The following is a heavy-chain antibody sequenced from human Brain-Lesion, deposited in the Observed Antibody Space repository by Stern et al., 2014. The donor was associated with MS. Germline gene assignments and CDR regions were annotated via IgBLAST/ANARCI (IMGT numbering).Heavy chain of an antibody. CDR3: VTVNSRPS. CDR1: GFSFSYTW. Sequence: EVQLEESGGGWVKPGESLRLSCAASGFSFSYTWMSWVRQAPGKGLEWVGRIKSRPEERTAEYSTTVRGRFTISRDDSRDTLFLQMDSLKIEDTGIYYYVTVNSRPSWGQGTLVAVSS. J-gene: IGHJ4*02. D-gene: IGHD6-13*01. V-gene: IGHV3-15*01. CDR2: IKSRPEERTA.